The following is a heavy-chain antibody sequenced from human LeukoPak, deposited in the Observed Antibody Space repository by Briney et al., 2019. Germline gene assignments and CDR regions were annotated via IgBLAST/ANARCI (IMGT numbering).Heavy chain of an antibody. Sequence: KSSETLSLTCAVYGGSFSGYSWSWIRQPPGKGLEWVGEMIHSGSTNYNPSLKSRVTISVDTSKNQFSLKLSSVTAADTAVYYCARDKRPRRLSWFDPWGQGTLVTVSS. CDR3: ARDKRPRRLSWFDP. D-gene: IGHD6-25*01. V-gene: IGHV4-34*12. CDR1: GGSFSGYS. CDR2: MIHSGST. J-gene: IGHJ5*02.